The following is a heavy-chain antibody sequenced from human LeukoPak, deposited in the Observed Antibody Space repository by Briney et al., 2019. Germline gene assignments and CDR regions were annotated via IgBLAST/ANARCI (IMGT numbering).Heavy chain of an antibody. CDR2: IYHSGGT. CDR1: GGSISSSTNW. V-gene: IGHV4-4*02. D-gene: IGHD2-8*01. J-gene: IGHJ6*03. Sequence: PSETLSLTCAVSGGSISSSTNWWSWVRQPPGKRLEWIGEIYHSGGTNYNPSLKSRITISVDKSQNQFSLKVNSLTAADTAVYYCATNGYYCMDVWGKGTTVTVSS. CDR3: ATNGYYCMDV.